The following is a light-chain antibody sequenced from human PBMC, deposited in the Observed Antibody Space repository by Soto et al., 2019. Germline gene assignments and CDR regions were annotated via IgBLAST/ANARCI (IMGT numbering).Light chain of an antibody. CDR3: QQYNGIPAT. Sequence: DIQMTQSPSTLSASVGDRITIICRASQSINSWLAWYQQKPGKAPKLLIHRASTLHTGVPSRFSGSESGTDFTLTISSLQPDDFATYYCQQYNGIPATCGQGTKVEVK. CDR1: QSINSW. V-gene: IGKV1-5*03. CDR2: RAS. J-gene: IGKJ1*01.